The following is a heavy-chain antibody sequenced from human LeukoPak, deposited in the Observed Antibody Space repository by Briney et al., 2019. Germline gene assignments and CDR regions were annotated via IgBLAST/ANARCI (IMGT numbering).Heavy chain of an antibody. V-gene: IGHV4-34*01. D-gene: IGHD6-19*01. CDR2: INHSGST. Sequence: SESLSLTCAVYGVSFSGYYWSWIRQPPGKGLEWVGEINHSGSTNYNPSLKGRVTISVDTSKNQFSLKLSSVTAADTAVYYCARGLQWLSAFDIWGQGTMVTVSS. J-gene: IGHJ3*02. CDR3: ARGLQWLSAFDI. CDR1: GVSFSGYY.